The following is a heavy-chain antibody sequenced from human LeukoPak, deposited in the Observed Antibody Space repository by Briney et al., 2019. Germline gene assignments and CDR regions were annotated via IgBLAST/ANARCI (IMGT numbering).Heavy chain of an antibody. CDR1: GFTFSSYA. CDR3: AKGRYSGYVPDY. Sequence: PGRSLRLSCAASGFTFSSYAMSWVRQAPGKGLEWVSAISGSGGSTYYADSVKGRFTISRDNSKNTLYLQMNSLRAEDTAVYYCAKGRYSGYVPDYWGQGTLVTVSS. J-gene: IGHJ4*02. D-gene: IGHD5-12*01. V-gene: IGHV3-23*01. CDR2: ISGSGGST.